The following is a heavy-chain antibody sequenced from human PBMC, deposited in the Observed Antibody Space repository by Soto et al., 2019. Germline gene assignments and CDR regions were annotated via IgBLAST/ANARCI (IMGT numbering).Heavy chain of an antibody. D-gene: IGHD1-26*01. CDR2: IYWDDSK. V-gene: IGHV2-5*02. CDR3: AHAYGGRSLS. J-gene: IGHJ5*02. Sequence: QITLKESGPTLVKPTQTLTLTCTFSGFSLPTDRVGVGWIRQPPGKALEWLAVIYWDDSKTYRPSLKSRLTITKDTSKNQVALTMTDMDPVDPATYYCAHAYGGRSLSWGQGTLVTVSS. CDR1: GFSLPTDRVG.